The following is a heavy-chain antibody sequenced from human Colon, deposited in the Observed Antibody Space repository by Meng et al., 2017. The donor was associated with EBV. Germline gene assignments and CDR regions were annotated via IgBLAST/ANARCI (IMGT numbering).Heavy chain of an antibody. J-gene: IGHJ4*02. V-gene: IGHV4-34*01. D-gene: IGHD3-3*01. CDR2: INESGST. CDR1: GGSFSNSY. Sequence: QVSLKWWGEGLLKPSDTLSITWSDNGGSFSNSYWSWIRQPPGKRLEWIGEINESGSTKYNPSLKSRVTILMDTSKNQFSLRLSSVTAADTAVYYCRNAFCSAEAGCSDQWGQGTLVTVSS. CDR3: RNAFCSAEAGCSDQ.